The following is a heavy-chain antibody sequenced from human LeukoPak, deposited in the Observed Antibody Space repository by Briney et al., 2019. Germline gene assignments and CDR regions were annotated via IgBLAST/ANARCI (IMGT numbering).Heavy chain of an antibody. Sequence: GGSLRLSCAASGFTFSSYSMNWVRQAPGKGLEWVSSISTTRDYIYYAGSLKGRLTISRDNAKDSLYLQMNSLRAENTAVYYCARGGVYSQGFDYWGQGTLVTVSS. D-gene: IGHD5/OR15-5a*01. CDR1: GFTFSSYS. J-gene: IGHJ4*02. CDR2: ISTTRDYI. V-gene: IGHV3-21*01. CDR3: ARGGVYSQGFDY.